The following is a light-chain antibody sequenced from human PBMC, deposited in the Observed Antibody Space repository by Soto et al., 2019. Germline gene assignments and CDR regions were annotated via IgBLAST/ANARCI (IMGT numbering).Light chain of an antibody. CDR2: GAS. CDR1: QSVSSN. CDR3: QQYNNWPRT. Sequence: EIVMTQSPATLSVSPGERATLSCRASQSVSSNLAWYQQKPGQAPRLLIYGASTRATGGPARFSGSGSGTEFTLTISGLQPEDFAVYYCQQYNNWPRTFGQGTKVDIK. J-gene: IGKJ1*01. V-gene: IGKV3-15*01.